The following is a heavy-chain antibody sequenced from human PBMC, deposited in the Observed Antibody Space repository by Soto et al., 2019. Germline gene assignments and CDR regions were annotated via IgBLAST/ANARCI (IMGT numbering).Heavy chain of an antibody. CDR3: ARNPGIAAAGTSYYYYYGMDV. Sequence: GGSLRLSCAASGFTFSSYSMNWVRQAPGKGLEWVSSISSSSSYIYYADSVKGRFTISRDNAKDSLYLQMNSLRAEDTAVYYCARNPGIAAAGTSYYYYYGMDVWGQGXTVTVYS. D-gene: IGHD6-13*01. CDR1: GFTFSSYS. J-gene: IGHJ6*02. V-gene: IGHV3-21*01. CDR2: ISSSSSYI.